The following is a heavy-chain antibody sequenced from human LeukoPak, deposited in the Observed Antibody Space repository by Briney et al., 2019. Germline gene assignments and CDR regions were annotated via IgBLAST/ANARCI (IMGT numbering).Heavy chain of an antibody. D-gene: IGHD1-26*01. Sequence: GGSLRLSCAASGFTFSSYGMHWVRQAPGKGLEWVAVIWYDGSNKYYADSVKGRFTISRDNSKNTLYLQMNSLRAEDTAVYYCAKDRGGLGGELDYWGQGTLVTVSS. CDR3: AKDRGGLGGELDY. CDR2: IWYDGSNK. CDR1: GFTFSSYG. J-gene: IGHJ4*02. V-gene: IGHV3-33*06.